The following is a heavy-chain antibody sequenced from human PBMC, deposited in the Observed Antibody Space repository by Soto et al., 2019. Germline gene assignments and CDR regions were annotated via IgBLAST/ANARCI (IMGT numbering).Heavy chain of an antibody. V-gene: IGHV3-11*05. Sequence: QVQLLESGGCLVRPGGSLRLSYEASGFTFRDYYMTWFRQAPGKGLEWLSYIDSSTKYTNYADSVKGRFTISRDNAKNSLYLQMNSLRADDTAVYYCAREYYYTMDVWGQGTMVTVS. J-gene: IGHJ6*02. CDR1: GFTFRDYY. CDR2: IDSSTKYT. CDR3: AREYYYTMDV.